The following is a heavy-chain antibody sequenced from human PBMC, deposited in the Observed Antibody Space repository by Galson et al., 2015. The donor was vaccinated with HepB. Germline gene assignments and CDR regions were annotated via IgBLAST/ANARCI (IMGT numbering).Heavy chain of an antibody. D-gene: IGHD2-15*01. CDR1: GYTLTELS. V-gene: IGHV1-24*01. CDR3: ATDSGCSGGSCYGSFDY. Sequence: SVKVSCKVSGYTLTELSMHWVRQAPGKGLEWMGGFDPEDGETIYAQKFQGRVTMTEDTSTDTAYMELSSLRSEDTAVYYCATDSGCSGGSCYGSFDYWGQGTLVTVSS. J-gene: IGHJ4*02. CDR2: FDPEDGET.